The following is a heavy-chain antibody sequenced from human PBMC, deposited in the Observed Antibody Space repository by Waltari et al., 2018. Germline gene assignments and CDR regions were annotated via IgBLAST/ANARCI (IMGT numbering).Heavy chain of an antibody. CDR3: IRPFEMGID. V-gene: IGHV3-73*01. CDR1: GLLFRDYA. D-gene: IGHD7-27*01. CDR2: SRSRTKGDAT. J-gene: IGHJ4*02. Sequence: EVQLVESGGALVQPGGSLNLPCAAPGLLFRDYAMHWVRQASGKGVEWVGRSRSRTKGDATAYAESVQGRFTISRDDSKNTAYLEMNSLKTDDTAVYYCIRPFEMGIDWGQGTLVTVSS.